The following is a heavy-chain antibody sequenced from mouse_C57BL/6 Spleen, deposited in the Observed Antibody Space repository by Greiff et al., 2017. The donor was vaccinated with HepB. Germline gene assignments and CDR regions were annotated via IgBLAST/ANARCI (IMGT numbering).Heavy chain of an antibody. CDR3: ARREYGSSPYYAMDY. CDR2: IDPANGNT. Sequence: EVQLQQSVAELVRPGASVKLSCTASGFNFKNTYMHWVKQRPEQGLEWIGRIDPANGNTKYAPKFQGKATITADTSSNTAYLQLSSLTSEDTAIYYCARREYGSSPYYAMDYWGQGTSVTVSS. D-gene: IGHD1-1*01. V-gene: IGHV14-3*01. J-gene: IGHJ4*01. CDR1: GFNFKNTY.